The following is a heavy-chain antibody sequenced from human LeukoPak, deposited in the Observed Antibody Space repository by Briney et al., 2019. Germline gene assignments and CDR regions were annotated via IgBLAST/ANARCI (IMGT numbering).Heavy chain of an antibody. CDR1: GFTFSSYG. J-gene: IGHJ4*02. V-gene: IGHV3-30*18. Sequence: PGGSWRLSCAASGFTFSSYGMHWVRQAPGKGLEWVAVISYDGSNKYYADSVKGRFTISRDNSKNTLYLQMNSLRAEDTAVYYCANEDPFDYWGQGTLVTVSS. CDR3: ANEDPFDY. CDR2: ISYDGSNK.